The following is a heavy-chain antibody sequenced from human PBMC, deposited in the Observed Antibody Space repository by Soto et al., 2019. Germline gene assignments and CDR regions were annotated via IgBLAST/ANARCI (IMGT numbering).Heavy chain of an antibody. CDR2: ISYEGSNK. CDR1: GFTFSSYG. J-gene: IGHJ6*03. D-gene: IGHD6-6*01. CDR3: AKEAALGYYYMDV. V-gene: IGHV3-30*18. Sequence: QVQLVESGGGVVQPGRSLRLSCAASGFTFSSYGMHWVRQAPGKGLEWVAVISYEGSNKYYADSVKGRFTISRDNSKNTLYLQMNSLRAEDTAVYYCAKEAALGYYYMDVWGKGTTVTVSS.